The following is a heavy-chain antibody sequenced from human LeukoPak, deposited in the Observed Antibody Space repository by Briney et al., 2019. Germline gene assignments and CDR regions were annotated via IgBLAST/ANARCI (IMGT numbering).Heavy chain of an antibody. CDR2: IYTSGSI. CDR3: ARGRVYYYYYMDV. D-gene: IGHD5-24*01. CDR1: GGSISSYY. V-gene: IGHV4-4*07. J-gene: IGHJ6*03. Sequence: PSETLSLTCTVSGGSISSYYWSWIRPPAGKGLEWIGRIYTSGSINYNPSLKSRVTMSVDTSKNQFSLKLSSVTAADTAVYYCARGRVYYYYYMDVWGKGTTVTVSS.